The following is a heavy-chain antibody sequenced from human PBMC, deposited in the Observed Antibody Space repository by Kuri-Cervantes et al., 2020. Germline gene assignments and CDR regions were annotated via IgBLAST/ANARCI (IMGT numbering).Heavy chain of an antibody. V-gene: IGHV4-30-2*01. J-gene: IGHJ5*02. CDR2: IYHSGST. CDR1: GGSISSGDYY. D-gene: IGHD3-9*01. CDR3: ARADYDILTGYLNWFDP. Sequence: SCTVSGGSISSGDYYWSWIRQPPGKGLEWIGYIYHSGSTYYNPSLKSRVTISVDRSKNQFSLKLSSVTAADTAVYYCARADYDILTGYLNWFDPWGQGTLVTVSS.